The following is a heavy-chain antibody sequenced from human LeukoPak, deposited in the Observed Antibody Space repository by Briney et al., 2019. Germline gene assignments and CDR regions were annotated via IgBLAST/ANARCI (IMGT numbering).Heavy chain of an antibody. CDR3: ARGIVVVPAANNWFDP. CDR1: GGSISSGSYY. V-gene: IGHV4-61*01. Sequence: PSQTLSLTCTVSGGSISSGSYYWSWIRQPPGKGLEWIGYIYYSGSTNYNPSLKSRVTISVDTSKNQFSLKLSSVTAADTAVYYCARGIVVVPAANNWFDPWGQGTLVTVSS. D-gene: IGHD2-2*01. J-gene: IGHJ5*02. CDR2: IYYSGST.